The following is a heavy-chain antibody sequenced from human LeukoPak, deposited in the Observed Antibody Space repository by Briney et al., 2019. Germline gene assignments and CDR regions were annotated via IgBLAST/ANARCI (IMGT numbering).Heavy chain of an antibody. Sequence: GGSLILSCVASGFTFKRDSMNWVRQAPGKGLEWVSYISGSSNTIHYADSVQGRFTVSRDNDKKSLYLQMNSLRAEDTALYYCARDSGGIEDAFDIWGQGTMVTVSS. V-gene: IGHV3-48*01. D-gene: IGHD2-15*01. CDR2: ISGSSNTI. CDR1: GFTFKRDS. CDR3: ARDSGGIEDAFDI. J-gene: IGHJ3*02.